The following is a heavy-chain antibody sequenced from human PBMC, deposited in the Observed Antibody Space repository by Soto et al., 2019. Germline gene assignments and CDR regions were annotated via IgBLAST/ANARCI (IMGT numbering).Heavy chain of an antibody. CDR2: INHSGST. CDR1: GGSFSGYY. CDR3: ARASNNHGDSYGPDY. Sequence: VQLQQWGAGLLKPSETLSLTCAVYGGSFSGYYWSWIRQPPGMGLEWIGEINHSGSTNCNPSLKSRVTISVDTSKTQFSLKLSSVTAADTAVYYCARASNNHGDSYGPDYWDQGTLVTVSS. J-gene: IGHJ4*02. V-gene: IGHV4-34*01. D-gene: IGHD5-18*01.